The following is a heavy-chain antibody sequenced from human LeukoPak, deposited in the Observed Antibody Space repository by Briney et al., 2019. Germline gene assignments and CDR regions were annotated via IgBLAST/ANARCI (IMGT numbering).Heavy chain of an antibody. D-gene: IGHD6-6*01. V-gene: IGHV4-30-2*01. CDR3: ARDAIGGSSSHGVFDY. J-gene: IGHJ4*02. CDR2: IYHSGST. CDR1: GGSISSGGYY. Sequence: SETLSVTCTVSGGSISSGGYYWSWIRQPPGKGLEWIGYIYHSGSTYYNPSLKSRVTISVDRSKNQFSLKLSSVTAADTAVYYCARDAIGGSSSHGVFDYWGQGTLVTVSS.